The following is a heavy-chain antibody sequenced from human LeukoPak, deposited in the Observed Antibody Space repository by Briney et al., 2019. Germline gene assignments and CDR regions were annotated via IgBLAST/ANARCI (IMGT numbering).Heavy chain of an antibody. CDR3: ARAAYCSGGSCSYWYFDL. J-gene: IGHJ2*01. CDR2: INHSGST. Sequence: SETLSLTCAVYGGSFSGYYWSWIRQPPGKGLEWIGEINHSGSTNYNPSLKSRVTISVDTSKNQFSLKLSSVTAADTAVYYCARAAYCSGGSCSYWYFDLWGRGTLVTVSS. D-gene: IGHD2-15*01. CDR1: GGSFSGYY. V-gene: IGHV4-34*01.